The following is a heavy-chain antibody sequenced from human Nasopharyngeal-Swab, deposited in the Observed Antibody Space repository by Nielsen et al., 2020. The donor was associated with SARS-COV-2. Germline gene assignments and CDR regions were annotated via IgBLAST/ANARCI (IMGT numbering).Heavy chain of an antibody. CDR3: ARDRVEAAGTSYYYYHMDV. Sequence: ASVQVSCNASGYTFTSYVRHWVLQAPGQRLEWMGWINGGNGNTEYSQKFQGRVTINRDTAARTAYMELSSLRSEDTAVYYCARDRVEAAGTSYYYYHMDVWGQGTTVTVSS. J-gene: IGHJ6*02. D-gene: IGHD6-13*01. V-gene: IGHV1-3*01. CDR2: INGGNGNT. CDR1: GYTFTSYV.